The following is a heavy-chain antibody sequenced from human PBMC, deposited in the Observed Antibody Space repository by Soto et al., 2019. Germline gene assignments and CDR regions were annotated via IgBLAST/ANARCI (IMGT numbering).Heavy chain of an antibody. J-gene: IGHJ5*01. V-gene: IGHV2-5*02. Sequence: QITLKESGPTLVEPTQTLTLTCSFSGFSLTNSGVGVGWFRQAPGKALEWLVIIYWDNDRRYNPFLKNRLTKTKDTSKNQVVLSMTYMEAVHTGTYYCARRVSYFAWGVCWFDFWGQGTPGTGS. CDR2: IYWDNDR. D-gene: IGHD7-27*01. CDR1: GFSLTNSGVG. CDR3: ARRVSYFAWGVCWFDF.